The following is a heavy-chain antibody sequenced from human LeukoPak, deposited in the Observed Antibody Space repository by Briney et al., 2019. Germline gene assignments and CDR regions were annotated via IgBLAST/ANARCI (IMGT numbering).Heavy chain of an antibody. CDR1: GFTFSSYW. CDR3: VQSSPTIDY. D-gene: IGHD5-12*01. CDR2: INSDGSST. J-gene: IGHJ4*02. Sequence: GVSLRLSCAASGFTFSSYWMHWVRQGPGKGLVWVSRINSDGSSTTYADSVKGRFTISRDNSKNTLYLQMNSLRAEDTAVYYCVQSSPTIDYWGQGTLVTVSS. V-gene: IGHV3-74*01.